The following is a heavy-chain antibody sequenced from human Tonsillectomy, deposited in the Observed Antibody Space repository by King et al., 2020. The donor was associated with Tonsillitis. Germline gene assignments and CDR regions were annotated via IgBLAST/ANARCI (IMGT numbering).Heavy chain of an antibody. V-gene: IGHV1-58*01. CDR3: AATARKPPPVFDC. CDR1: GFTFSTSA. CDR2: IVVDSGNI. D-gene: IGHD5-18*01. J-gene: IGHJ4*02. Sequence: VQLVESGPEVKKPGTSVKVSCKASGFTFSTSAVQWVRQARGQRPEWIGWIVVDSGNINYAQNLQERVTITRDMSTGTVYMELRSLRSDDTAVYYCAATARKPPPVFDCWGQGTLVTVSS.